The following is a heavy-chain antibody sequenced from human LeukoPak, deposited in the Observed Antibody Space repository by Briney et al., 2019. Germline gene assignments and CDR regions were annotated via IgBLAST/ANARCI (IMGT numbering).Heavy chain of an antibody. CDR2: IRFDGSNK. Sequence: HPGGSLRLSCAASGFTFSSYWMHWVRQAPGKGLEWVSFIRFDGSNKYYADSVKGRFTISRDNSKNTLYLQMNSLRAEDTAVYYCAKGGSYRDYYYYYYMDVWGKGTTVTVSS. J-gene: IGHJ6*03. D-gene: IGHD1-26*01. CDR3: AKGGSYRDYYYYYYMDV. CDR1: GFTFSSYW. V-gene: IGHV3-30*02.